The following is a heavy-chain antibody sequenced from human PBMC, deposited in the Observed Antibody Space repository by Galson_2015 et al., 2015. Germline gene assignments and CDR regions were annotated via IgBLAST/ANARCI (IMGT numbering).Heavy chain of an antibody. Sequence: SVKVSCKASGYTFTSYYMHWVRQAPGQGLEWMGIINPSGGSTSYAQKFQGRVTMTRDTSTSTVYMELSSLRSEDTAVYYCARDLGVAARPDNWFDPWGQGTLVTVSP. V-gene: IGHV1-46*01. CDR3: ARDLGVAARPDNWFDP. D-gene: IGHD6-6*01. CDR1: GYTFTSYY. CDR2: INPSGGST. J-gene: IGHJ5*02.